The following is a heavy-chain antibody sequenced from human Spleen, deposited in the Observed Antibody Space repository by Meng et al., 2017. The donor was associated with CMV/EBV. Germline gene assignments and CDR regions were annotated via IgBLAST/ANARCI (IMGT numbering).Heavy chain of an antibody. CDR2: ISYDGSDK. CDR1: GFTFSSYA. D-gene: IGHD7-27*01. J-gene: IGHJ6*02. V-gene: IGHV3-30*04. Sequence: GESLKISCAASGFTFSSYAMSWVRQAPGKGLEWVAVISYDGSDKYCADSVKGRFTISRDNSKNTLYLQMNSLRVEDTAVYYCARPLGLGGMDVWGQGTTVTVSS. CDR3: ARPLGLGGMDV.